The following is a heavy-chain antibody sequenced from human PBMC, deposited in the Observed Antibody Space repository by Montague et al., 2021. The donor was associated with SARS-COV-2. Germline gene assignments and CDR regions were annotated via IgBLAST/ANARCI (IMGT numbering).Heavy chain of an antibody. D-gene: IGHD3-10*01. CDR2: IYHSGST. CDR3: ARDCYDYGSGSYQRWFDP. J-gene: IGHJ5*02. Sequence: SETLSLTCTVSGYSISSGYYWGWIRQPPGKGLEWIWSIYHSGSTXXNPSLKSRVTISVDTSKNRFSLKLSSVTAPDTAVYYCARDCYDYGSGSYQRWFDPWGQGTLVTVSS. CDR1: GYSISSGYY. V-gene: IGHV4-38-2*02.